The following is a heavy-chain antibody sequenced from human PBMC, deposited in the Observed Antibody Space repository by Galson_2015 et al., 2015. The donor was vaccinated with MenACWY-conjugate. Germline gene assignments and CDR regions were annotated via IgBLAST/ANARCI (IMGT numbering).Heavy chain of an antibody. CDR3: ASARGYSYGEGWYFDY. D-gene: IGHD5-18*01. CDR1: GLTFRSYG. Sequence: SLRLSCAASGLTFRSYGMQWVRQAPGKGLEWVAIMSYDGSNKYYADSVKGRFTISRDNSKNTLYLQMNSLRAEDTAVYYCASARGYSYGEGWYFDYWGQGTLVTVSS. J-gene: IGHJ4*02. V-gene: IGHV3-33*01. CDR2: MSYDGSNK.